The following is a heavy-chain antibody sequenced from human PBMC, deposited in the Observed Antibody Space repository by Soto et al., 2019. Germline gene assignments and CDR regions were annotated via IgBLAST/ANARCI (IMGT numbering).Heavy chain of an antibody. CDR1: GFSFASFA. CDR3: AKWSYLDY. CDR2: ISVSDGKT. V-gene: IGHV3-23*01. D-gene: IGHD3-3*01. J-gene: IGHJ4*02. Sequence: PGGSLRLSCTTSGFSFASFAITWVRQAPGKGLEWVATISVSDGKTYYADSVKGRFSISRDTSRNTLYLQMNSLRADDTAIYYCAKWSYLDYWGQGTRVTVSS.